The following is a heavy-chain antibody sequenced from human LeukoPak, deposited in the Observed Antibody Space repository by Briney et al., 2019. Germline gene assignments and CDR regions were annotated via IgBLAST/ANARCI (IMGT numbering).Heavy chain of an antibody. Sequence: SETLSLTCTVSGGSLSSYYWSWVRQPPGKGLGGSGYIYHSGSTNYNPSLKSRGTISVDTSKNQFSLKLSSVTAADTAVYYCARHLSRTDAFDIWGQGTMVTVSS. V-gene: IGHV4-59*08. CDR3: ARHLSRTDAFDI. CDR1: GGSLSSYY. J-gene: IGHJ3*02. D-gene: IGHD3-16*02. CDR2: IYHSGST.